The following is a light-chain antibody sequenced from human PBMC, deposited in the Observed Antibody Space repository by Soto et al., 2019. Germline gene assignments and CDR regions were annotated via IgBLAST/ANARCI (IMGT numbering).Light chain of an antibody. CDR3: SSLTTTSTYV. V-gene: IGLV2-14*03. CDR2: HLT. CDR1: SSDVCAYDY. J-gene: IGLJ1*01. Sequence: QSVLTQPASVSGSPGQSIAISCTGTSSDVCAYDYVSWYQQHPGKAPKLMIYHLTNRPSGVSDRFSGSKSGNTASLTISGLRAEDEADYYCSSLTTTSTYVFGTGTKLTVL.